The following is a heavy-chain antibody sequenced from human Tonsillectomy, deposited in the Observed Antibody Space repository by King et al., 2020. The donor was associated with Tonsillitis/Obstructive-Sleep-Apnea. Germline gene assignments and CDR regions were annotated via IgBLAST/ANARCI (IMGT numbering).Heavy chain of an antibody. D-gene: IGHD1-26*01. CDR3: AKRYLTGSGSYMDLDY. CDR1: GFTFSSNG. Sequence: VQLVESGGGLVQPGGSLRLSCAASGFTFSSNGMNWVRQAPGKGLEWVSSISGSGGNTYYADSVKGRFTISRDNSKNTLYLQMNSPRAEDTAVYYCAKRYLTGSGSYMDLDYWGQGTLVTVSS. CDR2: ISGSGGNT. J-gene: IGHJ4*02. V-gene: IGHV3-23*04.